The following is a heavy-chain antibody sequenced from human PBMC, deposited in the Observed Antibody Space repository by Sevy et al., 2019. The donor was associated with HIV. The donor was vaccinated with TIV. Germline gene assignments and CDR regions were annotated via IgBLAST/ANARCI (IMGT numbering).Heavy chain of an antibody. CDR2: FCTNGGT. Sequence: SETLSLTCSVSGVSVSNNCWSWIRQPAGKGLEWIGRFCTNGGTNYNPSLKSRVTMSEDTSKNQFSLELSSVTAADTAVYYCARAVSGYWGQGTLVTVSS. CDR3: ARAVSGY. V-gene: IGHV4-4*07. D-gene: IGHD1-26*01. J-gene: IGHJ4*02. CDR1: GVSVSNNC.